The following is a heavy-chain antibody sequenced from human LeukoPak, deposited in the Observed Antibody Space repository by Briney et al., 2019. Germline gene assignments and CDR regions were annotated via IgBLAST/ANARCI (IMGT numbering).Heavy chain of an antibody. CDR1: GFTFSSYA. D-gene: IGHD3-22*01. J-gene: IGHJ4*02. Sequence: GGSLRLSCAASGFTFSSYAMHWVRQAPGKGLEWVAVISYDGSNKYYADSVKGRFTVSRDNSKNTLYLQMNSLRAEDTAVYYCARGVDYYENSGTIDYWGQGTLVTVSS. CDR2: ISYDGSNK. V-gene: IGHV3-30*04. CDR3: ARGVDYYENSGTIDY.